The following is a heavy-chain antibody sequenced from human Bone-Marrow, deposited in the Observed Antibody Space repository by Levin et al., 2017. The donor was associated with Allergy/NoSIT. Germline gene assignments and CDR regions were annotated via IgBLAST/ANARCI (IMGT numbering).Heavy chain of an antibody. CDR3: AREYYGFWSGYYLDS. CDR2: INRDASRS. D-gene: IGHD3-3*01. Sequence: PGGSLRLSCEVSGLSFSNYWMHWVRQVPGKGLVWVSRINRDASRSDYADAVRGRFTISRDNTKNTLYLQMDRLRAEDTAVYYCAREYYGFWSGYYLDSWGHGTPVTVSS. CDR1: GLSFSNYW. J-gene: IGHJ4*01. V-gene: IGHV3-74*01.